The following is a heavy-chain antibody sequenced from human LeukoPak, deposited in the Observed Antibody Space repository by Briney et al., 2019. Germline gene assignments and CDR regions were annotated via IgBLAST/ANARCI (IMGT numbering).Heavy chain of an antibody. J-gene: IGHJ4*02. CDR1: GGTFSSYA. CDR3: ARDFGYSSSWYD. V-gene: IGHV1-69*13. CDR2: IIPIFGTA. Sequence: VKVSCKASGGTFSSYAISWVRQAPGKGLEWMGGIIPIFGTANYAQKFQGRVTITADESTSTAYMELSSLRSEDTAVYYCARDFGYSSSWYDWGQGTLVTVSS. D-gene: IGHD6-13*01.